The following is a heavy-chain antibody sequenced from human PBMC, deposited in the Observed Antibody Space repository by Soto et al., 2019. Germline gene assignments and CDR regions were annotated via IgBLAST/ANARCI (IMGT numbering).Heavy chain of an antibody. Sequence: GGSLRLSCAASGFTFSSYGMHWVRQAPGKGLEWVAVIWYDGSNKYYADSVKGRFTISRDNSKNTLYLQMNSLRAEDTAVYYCAKDPNGNHAGAFDSWGQGTLVTVSS. CDR2: IWYDGSNK. D-gene: IGHD4-17*01. CDR1: GFTFSSYG. V-gene: IGHV3-33*06. CDR3: AKDPNGNHAGAFDS. J-gene: IGHJ4*02.